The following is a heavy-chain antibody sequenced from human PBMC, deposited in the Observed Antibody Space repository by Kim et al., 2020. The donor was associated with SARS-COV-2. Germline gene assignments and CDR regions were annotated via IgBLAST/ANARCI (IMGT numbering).Heavy chain of an antibody. CDR3: ARHIKNPSYTGWFDP. Sequence: SETLSLTCTVSGGSISSSSYYWGWIRQPPGKGLEWIGSIYYSGSTYYNPSLKSRVTISVDTSKNQFSLKLSSVTAADTAVYYCARHIKNPSYTGWFDPWGQGTLGTVSS. CDR1: GGSISSSSYY. J-gene: IGHJ5*02. V-gene: IGHV4-39*01. D-gene: IGHD5-18*01. CDR2: IYYSGST.